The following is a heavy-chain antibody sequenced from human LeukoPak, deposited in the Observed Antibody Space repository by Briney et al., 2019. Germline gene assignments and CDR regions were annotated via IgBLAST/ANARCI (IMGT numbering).Heavy chain of an antibody. V-gene: IGHV4-39*02. J-gene: IGHJ5*02. CDR1: GGSISSSSYY. Sequence: SETLSLTCTVSGGSISSSSYYWGWIRQPPGKGLEWIGSIYYSGSTYYNPSLKSRVTISVDTSKNQFSLKLSSVTAADTAVYYCARDCRYSGSTGFDPWGQGTLVTVSS. CDR3: ARDCRYSGSTGFDP. CDR2: IYYSGST. D-gene: IGHD1-26*01.